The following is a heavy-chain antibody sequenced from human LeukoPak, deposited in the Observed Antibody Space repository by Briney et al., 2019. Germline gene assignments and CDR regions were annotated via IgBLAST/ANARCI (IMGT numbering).Heavy chain of an antibody. D-gene: IGHD6-19*01. J-gene: IGHJ6*03. V-gene: IGHV3-48*01. CDR2: ISSSGNTR. CDR1: GFTFSSYS. Sequence: GGSLRLSCAASGFTFSSYSMNWVRQAPGKGLEWVSYISSSGNTRYYADSVKGRFTISRDNSKNSLYLQMNSLRVEDTAVYYCARGPAVADYFQHYYMDVWGKGTTVTVSS. CDR3: ARGPAVADYFQHYYMDV.